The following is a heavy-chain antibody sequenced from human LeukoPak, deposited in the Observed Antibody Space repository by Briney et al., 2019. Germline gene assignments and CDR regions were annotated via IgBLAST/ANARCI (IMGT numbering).Heavy chain of an antibody. D-gene: IGHD5-18*01. CDR2: ISGSGGST. CDR1: GFTFSSYG. J-gene: IGHJ4*02. CDR3: ARAITNYGYIFDY. Sequence: GGSLRLSCAASGFTFSSYGMSWVRQAPGKELEWVSAISGSGGSTYYADSVKGRFTISRDNAKNSLYLQMNSLRAEDTAVYYCARAITNYGYIFDYWGQGTLVTVSS. V-gene: IGHV3-23*01.